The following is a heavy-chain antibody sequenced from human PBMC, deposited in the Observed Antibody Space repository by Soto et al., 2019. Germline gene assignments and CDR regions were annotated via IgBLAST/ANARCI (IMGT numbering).Heavy chain of an antibody. J-gene: IGHJ6*02. V-gene: IGHV4-39*02. Sequence: SEARSLTCSVSGASVSSSDYYWGWILQPPGKGLEWIGKIFYSQSTFYNPSLKSRVSISLDTAQNSFSRSLTSVTAADTAVYFCARLLTTVVSRHDPVPSYYGMHVRGRAPTVTV. CDR1: GASVSSSDYY. CDR3: ARLLTTVVSRHDPVPSYYGMHV. D-gene: IGHD4-17*01. CDR2: IFYSQST.